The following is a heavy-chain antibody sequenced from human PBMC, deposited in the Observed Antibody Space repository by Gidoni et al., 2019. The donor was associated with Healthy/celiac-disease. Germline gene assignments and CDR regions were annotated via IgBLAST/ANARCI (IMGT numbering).Heavy chain of an antibody. CDR1: GGSLSSRSYY. CDR2: IDYSGST. V-gene: IGHV4-39*01. D-gene: IGHD3-10*01. CDR3: ARPYYYGSGSPYYYYYYMDV. J-gene: IGHJ6*03. Sequence: QLQLQVSGPGLVKPSATLSLTCTVSGGSLSSRSYYWGWIRQPPGKGLEWIGRIDYSGSTYYNPSLKSRVTISVDTSKSQFSLKLSSVTAADTAVYYCARPYYYGSGSPYYYYYYMDVWGKGTTVTVSS.